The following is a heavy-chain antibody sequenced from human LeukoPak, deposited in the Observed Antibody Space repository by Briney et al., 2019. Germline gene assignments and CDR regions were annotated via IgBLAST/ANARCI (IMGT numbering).Heavy chain of an antibody. D-gene: IGHD3-3*01. CDR1: GFTFSNYA. CDR3: AKRLSFGVAIGDFDY. J-gene: IGHJ4*02. V-gene: IGHV3-23*01. Sequence: GGSLRLSCAASGFTFSNYAMSWVRQAPGKGLEWVSAISGSGDSTYYADSVKGRFTISRDSSMETLYLQMNSRRAEYTATYFCAKRLSFGVAIGDFDYWGEGTLVTVSS. CDR2: ISGSGDST.